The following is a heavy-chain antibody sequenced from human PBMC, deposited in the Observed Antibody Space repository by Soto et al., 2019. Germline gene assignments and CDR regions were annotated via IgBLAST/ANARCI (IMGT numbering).Heavy chain of an antibody. CDR1: CYTFTSYG. D-gene: IGHD6-19*01. J-gene: IGHJ3*02. V-gene: IGHV1-18*01. CDR2: ISAYNGNT. CDR3: ARGRSSGWANSDDAFDI. Sequence: ASVKVSCKASCYTFTSYGISWVRQAPGQGLEWMGWISAYNGNTNYAQKLQGRVTMTTDTSTSTAYMELRSLRSDDTAVYYCARGRSSGWANSDDAFDIWGQGTMVTGSS.